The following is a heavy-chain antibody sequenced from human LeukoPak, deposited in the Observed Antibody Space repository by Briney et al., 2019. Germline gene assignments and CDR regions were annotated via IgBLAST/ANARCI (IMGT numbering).Heavy chain of an antibody. Sequence: PGGSLRLPCEASGFSFSSHWIYWVRQAPGKGLVCVSRINNDGSGTTYADSVKGRFTISRDNAKNTVYLQMNSLRVEDTAVYYCARGGSYHAFDIWGQGTTVTVSS. CDR3: ARGGSYHAFDI. CDR1: GFSFSSHW. V-gene: IGHV3-74*03. CDR2: INNDGSGT. D-gene: IGHD1-26*01. J-gene: IGHJ3*02.